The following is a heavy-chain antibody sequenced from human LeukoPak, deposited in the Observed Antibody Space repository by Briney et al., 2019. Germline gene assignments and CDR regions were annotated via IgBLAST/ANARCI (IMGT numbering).Heavy chain of an antibody. CDR1: GYSISSGYY. J-gene: IGHJ4*02. Sequence: SETLSLTCTVSGYSISSGYYWGWIRPPPGKGLEWIGSIYHSGSTYYNPSLKSRVTISVDTSKNQFSLKLSSVTAADTAVYYCARIVGATTGFDYWGQGTLVTVSS. CDR3: ARIVGATTGFDY. CDR2: IYHSGST. D-gene: IGHD1-26*01. V-gene: IGHV4-38-2*02.